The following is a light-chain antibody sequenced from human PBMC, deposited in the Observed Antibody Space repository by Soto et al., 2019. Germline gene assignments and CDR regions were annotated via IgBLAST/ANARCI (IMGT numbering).Light chain of an antibody. Sequence: QSVLTQPPSVSGAPGQRVAISCTGSSSNIGARYDVHWYQQLPGAAPKLLIYGNSNRPSGVPDRFSGSKSGTSASLAITGLQAEDEADYYCQSYDSSLNVVFSGGTKLTVL. CDR3: QSYDSSLNVV. CDR1: SSNIGARYD. J-gene: IGLJ2*01. V-gene: IGLV1-40*01. CDR2: GNS.